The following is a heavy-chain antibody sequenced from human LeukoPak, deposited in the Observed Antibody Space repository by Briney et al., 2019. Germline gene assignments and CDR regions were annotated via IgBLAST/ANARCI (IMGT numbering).Heavy chain of an antibody. D-gene: IGHD3-10*01. Sequence: GGSLRLSSAASGFTFSGYVMTWVRQAPGKGLECVSSITFSSSHTYYADSVKGRFTISRDNTKDSLYLQMNSLRAEDTAIYYCARGPQFSGPGWFDPWGQGTLVTVSS. V-gene: IGHV3-21*01. J-gene: IGHJ5*02. CDR2: ITFSSSHT. CDR3: ARGPQFSGPGWFDP. CDR1: GFTFSGYV.